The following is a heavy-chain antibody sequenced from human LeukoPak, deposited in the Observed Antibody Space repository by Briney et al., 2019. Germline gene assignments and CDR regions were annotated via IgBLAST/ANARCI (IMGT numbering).Heavy chain of an antibody. Sequence: GGSPRLSCAASGFTFSNYEMKWVRQAPGKGLEWISYIGSSGSPKYYADSVKGRFTISRDNAKNSLYLQMNSLRAEDTAVYYCGRDEWLRVDYWGQGTLVTVSS. CDR1: GFTFSNYE. D-gene: IGHD5-12*01. V-gene: IGHV3-48*03. CDR3: GRDEWLRVDY. CDR2: IGSSGSPK. J-gene: IGHJ4*02.